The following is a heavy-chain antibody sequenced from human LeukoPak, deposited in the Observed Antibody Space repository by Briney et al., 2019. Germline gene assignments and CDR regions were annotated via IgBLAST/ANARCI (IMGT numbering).Heavy chain of an antibody. V-gene: IGHV5-51*01. CDR1: GYRFPSYW. CDR3: ARNPTYYYDSSGYFDY. CDR2: IYPGDSDT. J-gene: IGHJ4*02. D-gene: IGHD3-22*01. Sequence: GESLQISCQGSGYRFPSYWIGWVRQMPGKGLEWMGIIYPGDSDTRYSPSFQGQVTISADKSISTAYLQWSSLKASDTAMYYCARNPTYYYDSSGYFDYWGQGTLVTVSS.